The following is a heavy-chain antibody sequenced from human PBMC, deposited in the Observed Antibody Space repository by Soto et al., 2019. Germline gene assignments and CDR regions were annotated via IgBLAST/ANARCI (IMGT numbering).Heavy chain of an antibody. V-gene: IGHV1-3*01. D-gene: IGHD6-19*01. CDR1: GYTFTTCG. CDR2: INSGNGNT. J-gene: IGHJ4*02. CDR3: ARGVSSAPFDY. Sequence: WASVKVSCKASGYTFTTCGMHWVRQAPGQRLEWMGWINSGNGNTRYSQKFQGRVTITRDTSASTAYMDLSSLRSEDTALYYCARGVSSAPFDYWGQGTLVTVSS.